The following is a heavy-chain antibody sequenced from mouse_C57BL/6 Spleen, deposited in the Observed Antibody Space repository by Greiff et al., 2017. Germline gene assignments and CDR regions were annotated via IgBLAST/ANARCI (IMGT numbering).Heavy chain of an antibody. CDR2: IDPEDGDT. Sequence: VQLQQSGAELVRPGASVKLSCTASGFNIKDYYMHWVKQRPEQGLEWIGRIDPEDGDTEYAPKFQGKATMTADTSSNTAYLQLSSLTSEDTAVYYCTTDYYDSSYGYFDVWGTGTTVTVSS. J-gene: IGHJ1*03. CDR1: GFNIKDYY. D-gene: IGHD1-1*01. V-gene: IGHV14-1*01. CDR3: TTDYYDSSYGYFDV.